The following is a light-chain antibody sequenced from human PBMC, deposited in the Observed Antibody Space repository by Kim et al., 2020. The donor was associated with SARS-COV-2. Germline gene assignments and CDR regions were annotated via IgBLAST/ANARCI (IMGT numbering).Light chain of an antibody. Sequence: SSELTQDPAVSVALGQTVRITCQGDNLRKYYASWYQQKPGQAPLLVIYNQDKRPSGVPDPFSGSSSGNTASLTITGAQAEDEADYYCNSRDISDDYIVVF. J-gene: IGLJ3*02. CDR3: NSRDISDDYIVV. CDR2: NQD. V-gene: IGLV3-19*01. CDR1: NLRKYY.